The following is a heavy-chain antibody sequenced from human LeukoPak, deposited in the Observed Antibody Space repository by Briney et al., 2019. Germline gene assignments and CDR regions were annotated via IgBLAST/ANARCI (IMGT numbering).Heavy chain of an antibody. CDR1: GGSFSGYY. V-gene: IGHV4-34*01. Sequence: SETLSLTCAVYGGSFSGYYWSWIRQPPGKGLEWIGEINHSGSTNYNPSLKSRVTISVDTSKNQFSLKLSSVTAADTAVYYCARVRYFDWLLSIWGQGTLVTVSS. J-gene: IGHJ4*02. CDR2: INHSGST. CDR3: ARVRYFDWLLSI. D-gene: IGHD3-9*01.